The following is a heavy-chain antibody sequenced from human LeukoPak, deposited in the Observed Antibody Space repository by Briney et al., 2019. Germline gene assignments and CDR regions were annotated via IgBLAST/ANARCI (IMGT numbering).Heavy chain of an antibody. J-gene: IGHJ4*02. Sequence: SETLSLTCAVYGGSFSGYYWNWVRQPPGKGLEWIGEINHSGITDYNPSLKSRVTMSVDTSKNQFSLKQTSVTAADTAVYYCARGPVYAKVGYWGQGVLVTVSS. D-gene: IGHD5/OR15-5a*01. CDR3: ARGPVYAKVGY. CDR1: GGSFSGYY. V-gene: IGHV4-34*01. CDR2: INHSGIT.